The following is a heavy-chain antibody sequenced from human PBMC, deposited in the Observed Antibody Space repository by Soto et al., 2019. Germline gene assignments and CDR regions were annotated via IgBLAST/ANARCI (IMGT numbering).Heavy chain of an antibody. D-gene: IGHD6-6*01. J-gene: IGHJ6*02. CDR3: ARNRNPSSKSHGMDV. CDR1: GLTFSTYS. Sequence: EVQLVESGGGLVEPGGSLRLSCAPSGLTFSTYSMNWVRQAPGKGLEWVSSISSSSDYIYYSESVKGRFTISRDNAKNSLYLQMNSLRADDTAVYYCARNRNPSSKSHGMDVWGQGTTVTVS. V-gene: IGHV3-21*01. CDR2: ISSSSDYI.